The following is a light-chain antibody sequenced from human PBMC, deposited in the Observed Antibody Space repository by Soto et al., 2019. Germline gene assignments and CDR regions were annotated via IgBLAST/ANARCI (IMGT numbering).Light chain of an antibody. CDR2: DVS. CDR3: CSYAGSYTLV. CDR1: SSDVGGYNY. V-gene: IGLV2-11*01. J-gene: IGLJ2*01. Sequence: QSALTQPRSVSGSPGQSVTISCTGTSSDVGGYNYVSWYQQHPGKAPKLMIYDVSKRPSGVPDRFSGSKSGNTASLTISGLQDEDEADYYCCSYAGSYTLVFGGGTQRTGL.